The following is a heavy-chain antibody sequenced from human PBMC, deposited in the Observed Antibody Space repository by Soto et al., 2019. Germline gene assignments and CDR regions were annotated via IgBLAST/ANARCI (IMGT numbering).Heavy chain of an antibody. Sequence: LRLSCAASGFTFSSYGMHWVHQAPGKGLEWVAVIWYDGSNKYYADSVKGRFTISRDNSKNTLYLQMNSLRAEDTAVYYCARGDFWSGYYVDYWGRGTLVTRLL. J-gene: IGHJ4*02. CDR2: IWYDGSNK. V-gene: IGHV3-33*01. CDR1: GFTFSSYG. CDR3: ARGDFWSGYYVDY. D-gene: IGHD3-3*01.